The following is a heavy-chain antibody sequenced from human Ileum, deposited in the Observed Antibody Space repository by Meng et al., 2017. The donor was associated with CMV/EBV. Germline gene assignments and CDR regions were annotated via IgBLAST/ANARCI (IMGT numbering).Heavy chain of an antibody. CDR3: AKGGASGGSYYFDY. Sequence: GGSLRLSCAASGFTFSDYGMHWVRQAPGKGREWVTFIRYDGSNKYYADSVKGRFTISRDSSKNSLCLQMDSLRPEDTAVYYCAKGGASGGSYYFDYWGQGTLVTVSS. D-gene: IGHD1-26*01. CDR1: GFTFSDYG. V-gene: IGHV3-30*02. CDR2: IRYDGSNK. J-gene: IGHJ4*02.